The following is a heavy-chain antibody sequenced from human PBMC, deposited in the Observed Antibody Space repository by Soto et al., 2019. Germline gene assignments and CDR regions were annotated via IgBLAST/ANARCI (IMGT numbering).Heavy chain of an antibody. Sequence: QVQLQESGPGLVKPSQTLSLTCTVSGGSISSGDYYWSWIRQPPGKGLEWIGYIYYSGSTYYNPSLKSRVTISVDTSKNQFSLKLSSVTAADTAVYYCARQPLGTTVITNYGMDVWGQGTTVTVSS. J-gene: IGHJ6*02. CDR2: IYYSGST. V-gene: IGHV4-30-4*01. D-gene: IGHD4-17*01. CDR3: ARQPLGTTVITNYGMDV. CDR1: GGSISSGDYY.